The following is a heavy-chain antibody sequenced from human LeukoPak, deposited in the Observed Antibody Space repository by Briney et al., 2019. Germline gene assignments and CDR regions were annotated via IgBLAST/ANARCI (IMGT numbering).Heavy chain of an antibody. CDR1: GFTFSSYS. V-gene: IGHV3-21*01. CDR3: ARVHYYDSSGLAAFYI. CDR2: INSSGSYI. D-gene: IGHD3-22*01. J-gene: IGHJ3*02. Sequence: PGGSLRLSCAASGFTFSSYSMNWVRQAPGKGLEWVSSINSSGSYIYYADSVKGRFTISRDNSKNSLYLQMNSLRAEDTAVYYCARVHYYDSSGLAAFYIWGEGRMVTVSS.